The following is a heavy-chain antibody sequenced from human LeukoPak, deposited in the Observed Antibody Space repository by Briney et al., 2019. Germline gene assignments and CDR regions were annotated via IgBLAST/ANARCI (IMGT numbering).Heavy chain of an antibody. D-gene: IGHD3-22*01. CDR1: GYAFTGYY. J-gene: IGHJ3*02. CDR3: ASVTGGDSSGYFLAFDI. CDR2: INPNSGGT. V-gene: IGHV1-2*02. Sequence: ASVKVSCKASGYAFTGYYIHWVRQAPGQGLEWMGWINPNSGGTNYAQKLQGRVTMTTDTSTSTAYMELRSLRSDDTVVYYCASVTGGDSSGYFLAFDIWGQGTMVTVSS.